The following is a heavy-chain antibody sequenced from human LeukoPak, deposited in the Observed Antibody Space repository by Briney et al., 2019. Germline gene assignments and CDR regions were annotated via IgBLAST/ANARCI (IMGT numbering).Heavy chain of an antibody. Sequence: GGSLRLSCAASGFTFSDCYMSWIRQAPGKGLEWVSYISSSGNTIYYADSVKGRFTISRDNAKNSLYLQMNSLRAEDTAVYYCATYSSSNGREFQYWGQGTLVTVSS. CDR3: ATYSSSNGREFQY. CDR2: ISSSGNTI. J-gene: IGHJ1*01. D-gene: IGHD2-2*01. CDR1: GFTFSDCY. V-gene: IGHV3-11*01.